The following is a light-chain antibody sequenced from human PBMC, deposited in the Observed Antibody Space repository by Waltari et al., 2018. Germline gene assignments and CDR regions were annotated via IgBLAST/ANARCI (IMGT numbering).Light chain of an antibody. Sequence: DIQMIQSPSTLSPSVGDRVDISCRASQSVGTWLAWYQQKPGKAPKLLIYMASSLESGVPSRFSGSGSGTEFTLTISSLQPDDFATYSCQQYSSFSTFGQGTKVDI. J-gene: IGKJ2*01. V-gene: IGKV1-5*03. CDR2: MAS. CDR1: QSVGTW. CDR3: QQYSSFST.